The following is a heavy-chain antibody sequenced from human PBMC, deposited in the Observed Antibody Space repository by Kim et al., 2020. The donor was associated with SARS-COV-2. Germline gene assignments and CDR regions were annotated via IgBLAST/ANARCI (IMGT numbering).Heavy chain of an antibody. CDR1: GYTFTSYG. J-gene: IGHJ4*02. CDR2: ISAYNGNT. Sequence: ASVKVCKASGYTFTSYGISWVRQAPGQGLEWMGWISAYNGNTNYAQKLQGRVTMTTDTSTSTAYMELRSLRSDDTAVYYCARDGWFGESSWSYWGQGTLVTVSS. V-gene: IGHV1-18*01. CDR3: ARDGWFGESSWSY. D-gene: IGHD3-10*01.